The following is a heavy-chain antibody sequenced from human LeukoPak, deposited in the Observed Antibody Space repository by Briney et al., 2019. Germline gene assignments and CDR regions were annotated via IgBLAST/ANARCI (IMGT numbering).Heavy chain of an antibody. Sequence: GGSLRLSCVASGFTFSNYWMHWVRQPPGKGLVWVSRIYVDGRTTNYADSVKGRFTISRDNAKNTVYLQMNSLRAEDTAVYYCATKLVVVAAIDYWGQGTLVTVSS. D-gene: IGHD2-15*01. CDR1: GFTFSNYW. CDR2: IYVDGRTT. V-gene: IGHV3-74*01. J-gene: IGHJ4*02. CDR3: ATKLVVVAAIDY.